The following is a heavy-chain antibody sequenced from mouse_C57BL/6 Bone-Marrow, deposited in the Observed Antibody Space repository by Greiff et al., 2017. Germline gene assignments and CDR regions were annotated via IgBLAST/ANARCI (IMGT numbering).Heavy chain of an antibody. CDR1: GYTFTDYY. J-gene: IGHJ3*01. V-gene: IGHV1-26*01. CDR2: INPNNGGT. CDR3: ARWEGTWFAY. D-gene: IGHD4-1*01. Sequence: VQLQQSGPELVKPGASVKISCKASGYTFTDYYMNWVKQSHGKSLEWIGDINPNNGGTSYNQKFKGKATLTVDKSSSTAYMELRSLTSEDSAVYYCARWEGTWFAYWGQGTLVTVSA.